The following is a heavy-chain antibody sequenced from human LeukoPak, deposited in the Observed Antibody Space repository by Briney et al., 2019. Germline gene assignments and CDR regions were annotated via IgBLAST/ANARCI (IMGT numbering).Heavy chain of an antibody. CDR2: ISWNSGSI. CDR3: AKDNRRHYTSGPNPDSLH. CDR1: GFIFINYA. Sequence: GRSLRLSCAGSGFIFINYAMHWVRQPPGKGLEWVSGISWNSGSIDYADSVKGRFTISRDNAKNSLYLQMNSLRVGDTAFYYCAKDNRRHYTSGPNPDSLHWGQGALVTVSS. D-gene: IGHD6-19*01. V-gene: IGHV3-9*01. J-gene: IGHJ4*02.